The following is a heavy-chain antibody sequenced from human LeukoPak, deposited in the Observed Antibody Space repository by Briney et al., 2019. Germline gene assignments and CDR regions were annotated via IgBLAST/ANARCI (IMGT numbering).Heavy chain of an antibody. V-gene: IGHV3-23*01. J-gene: IGHJ4*02. CDR2: ISGSGSNT. Sequence: GGSPRLSCAASGFTFSSYAMSWVRQAPGKGLEWVSSISGSGSNTYYADSVKGRFTISRDSSKNTLYVQVNSLGTEDTAAYYCAKGSYYDSSGSFYFDYWGQGTLVTVSS. CDR3: AKGSYYDSSGSFYFDY. CDR1: GFTFSSYA. D-gene: IGHD3-22*01.